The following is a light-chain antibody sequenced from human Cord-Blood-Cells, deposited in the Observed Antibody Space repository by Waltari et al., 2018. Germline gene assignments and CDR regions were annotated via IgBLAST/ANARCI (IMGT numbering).Light chain of an antibody. V-gene: IGLV2-23*02. CDR2: EVS. Sequence: QSALTQPASVSGSPGQSITISCTGTSRDVGSYNLFSWYQQTPGKAPHLMIYEVSKRPSGVSNRFSGSKSGNTASLTISGLQAEDEADYYCCSYAGSSTLVFGGGTKLTVL. J-gene: IGLJ2*01. CDR3: CSYAGSSTLV. CDR1: SRDVGSYNL.